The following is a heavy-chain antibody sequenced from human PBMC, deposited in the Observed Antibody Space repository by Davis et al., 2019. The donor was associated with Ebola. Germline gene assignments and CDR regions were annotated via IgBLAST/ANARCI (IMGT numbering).Heavy chain of an antibody. Sequence: SGPTLAKPTHILTLICTFSLFSLSTSGVRVGWIRQPPGKSLEWLALIYWNDDKRFSPSLKKRLTITKDSSKNQVVLTVTNMDPVDTATNYCAYDSSGWYFVLDYWGQGTLVTVSS. CDR1: LFSLSTSGVR. V-gene: IGHV2-5*01. CDR2: IYWNDDK. CDR3: AYDSSGWYFVLDY. D-gene: IGHD6-19*01. J-gene: IGHJ4*02.